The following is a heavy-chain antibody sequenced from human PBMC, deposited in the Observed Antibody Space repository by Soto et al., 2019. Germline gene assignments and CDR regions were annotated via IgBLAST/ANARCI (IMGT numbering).Heavy chain of an antibody. J-gene: IGHJ4*02. V-gene: IGHV3-73*02. Sequence: EVQLVESGGGLVQPGGSMKLTCAASGFTLSGSFVHWVRQASGKGLEWVGRIASRTHNYATAYGTSVQGRFTVSRDDSLNSAYLQMNGLKTEDSAVYFCAGLMDTFSDRFDYWGRGILVTVSS. CDR2: IASRTHNYAT. CDR1: GFTLSGSF. CDR3: AGLMDTFSDRFDY. D-gene: IGHD5-18*01.